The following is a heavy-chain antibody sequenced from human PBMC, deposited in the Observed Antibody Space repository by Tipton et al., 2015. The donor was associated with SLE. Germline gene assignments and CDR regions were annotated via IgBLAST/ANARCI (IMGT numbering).Heavy chain of an antibody. Sequence: TLSLTCTISGGSISTYHWSWLRQSPGKGLEWIGYIHHSGSINYNPSLRSQVTISVDTSKNQFSLRLSSVTAADTAVYYCARGWGEICRSTTCIYYNYMDVWGKGTTVTVSS. CDR1: GGSISTYH. D-gene: IGHD2-2*01. J-gene: IGHJ6*03. CDR3: ARGWGEICRSTTCIYYNYMDV. V-gene: IGHV4-59*08. CDR2: IHHSGSI.